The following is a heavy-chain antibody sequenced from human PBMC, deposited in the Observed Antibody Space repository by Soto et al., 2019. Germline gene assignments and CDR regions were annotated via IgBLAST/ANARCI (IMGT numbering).Heavy chain of an antibody. V-gene: IGHV3-30*18. CDR2: ISYDGTNE. CDR1: GFTFSTYG. D-gene: IGHD6-13*01. CDR3: AKDSVGTTWSYFDY. Sequence: PGGSLRLSCAASGFTFSTYGMHWVRQAPGKGLEWVAVISYDGTNEYYEDSVKGRFTISRDNSKNTLYLQMDSLRAEDTAVYYCAKDSVGTTWSYFDYWGQGTLVTVSS. J-gene: IGHJ4*02.